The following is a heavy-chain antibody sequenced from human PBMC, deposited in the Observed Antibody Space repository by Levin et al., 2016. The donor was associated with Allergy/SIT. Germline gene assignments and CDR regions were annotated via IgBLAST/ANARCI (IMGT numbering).Heavy chain of an antibody. CDR3: ARIRGPHGMDV. J-gene: IGHJ6*02. Sequence: WIRQPPGKALEWLALIDWDDDKYYSSSLKTRLTISKDTSENQVVLTMTNMDPVDTATYYCARIRGPHGMDVWGQGTTVTVSS. CDR2: IDWDDDK. V-gene: IGHV2-70*01.